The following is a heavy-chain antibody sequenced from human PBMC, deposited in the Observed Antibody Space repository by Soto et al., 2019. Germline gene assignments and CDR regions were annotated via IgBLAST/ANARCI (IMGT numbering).Heavy chain of an antibody. CDR1: GFTFSSYW. Sequence: EVQLVESGGGLVQPGGSLRLSCAASGFTFSSYWIHWVRQAPGKGLVWVSRINGDGSSTTYADSVKGRFTISRDNAKNTLYLQMNSLRAEDTAVYYCARDGRGYSRGSFYLDPLGQGTLVTVSS. CDR2: INGDGSST. V-gene: IGHV3-74*01. CDR3: ARDGRGYSRGSFYLDP. J-gene: IGHJ5*02. D-gene: IGHD6-19*01.